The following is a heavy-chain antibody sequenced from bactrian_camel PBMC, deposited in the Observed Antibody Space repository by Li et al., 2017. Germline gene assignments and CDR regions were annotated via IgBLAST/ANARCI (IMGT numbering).Heavy chain of an antibody. V-gene: IGHV3S66*01. CDR2: LNSDDGST. D-gene: IGHD2*01. CDR3: AADVCRVVREIQ. J-gene: IGHJ4*01. CDR1: GFTFEDTD. Sequence: VQLVESGGGTVEAGGSLRLSCTASGFTFEDTDMGWYLQAPGNKGNKCELVSTLNSDDGSTSYADSVKGRFSISHDDDIDTMYLQMNNLKTSDTAVYYCAADVCRVVREIQWGQGTQVTVS.